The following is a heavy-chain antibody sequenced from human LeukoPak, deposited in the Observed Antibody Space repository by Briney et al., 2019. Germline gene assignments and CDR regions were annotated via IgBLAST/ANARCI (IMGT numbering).Heavy chain of an antibody. CDR1: GGSISGYY. CDR2: IYYSGSA. V-gene: IGHV4-59*12. J-gene: IGHJ4*02. D-gene: IGHD6-13*01. Sequence: PSETLSLTCTVSGGSISGYYWTWIRQPPGKGLEWIGYIYYSGSASYNPSLKSRVTISIDTSKSQFYLTLNSVTAADTAVYYCAREVVAAAEVDYWGQGTLVTVSS. CDR3: AREVVAAAEVDY.